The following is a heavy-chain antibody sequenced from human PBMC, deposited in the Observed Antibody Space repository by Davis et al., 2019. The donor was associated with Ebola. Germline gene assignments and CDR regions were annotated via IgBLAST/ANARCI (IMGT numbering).Heavy chain of an antibody. Sequence: GESLKISCAASGFTFSSYSMSWVRQAPGKGLEWVSPISGSGVSTYYADSVKGRFTISRDNSKNTLYLQMNSLRAEDTAVYYCARGYYDSSGYYHPNYYYYGMDVWGQGTTVTVSS. V-gene: IGHV3-23*01. J-gene: IGHJ6*02. CDR2: ISGSGVST. CDR3: ARGYYDSSGYYHPNYYYYGMDV. CDR1: GFTFSSYS. D-gene: IGHD3-22*01.